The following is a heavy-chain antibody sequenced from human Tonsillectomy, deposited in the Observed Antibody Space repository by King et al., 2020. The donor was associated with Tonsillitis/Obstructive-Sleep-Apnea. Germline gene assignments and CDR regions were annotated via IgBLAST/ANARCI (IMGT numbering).Heavy chain of an antibody. CDR3: ARHMSTSRVSPIVH. CDR2: IYPGDSDS. V-gene: IGHV5-51*01. J-gene: IGHJ5*02. D-gene: IGHD5/OR15-5a*01. CDR1: GYSFTNYW. Sequence: QLVQSGAEVKKPGESLKISCKGSGYSFTNYWIGWVRQMPGKCLEWMGIIYPGDSDSRYSPSFQGQVTISADKAIRTAYLQWSSLKASDTAMYYCARHMSTSRVSPIVHWGQGTLVTVSS.